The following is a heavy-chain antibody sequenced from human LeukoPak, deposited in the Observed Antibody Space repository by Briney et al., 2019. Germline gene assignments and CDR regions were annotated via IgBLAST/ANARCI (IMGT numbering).Heavy chain of an antibody. Sequence: GGSLRLSCAASGFTVSSNYMSWVRQAPGKGLEWVSVIYSGGSTYYADSVKGRFTISRDNSKNTLYLQMNSLRAEDTAVYYCARASTALIYWYFDLWGRGTLVTVSS. CDR3: ARASTALIYWYFDL. CDR2: IYSGGST. CDR1: GFTVSSNY. V-gene: IGHV3-53*01. J-gene: IGHJ2*01. D-gene: IGHD6-6*01.